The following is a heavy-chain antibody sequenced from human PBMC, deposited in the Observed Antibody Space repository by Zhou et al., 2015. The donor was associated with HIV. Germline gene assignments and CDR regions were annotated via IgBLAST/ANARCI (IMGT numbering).Heavy chain of an antibody. D-gene: IGHD6-6*01. CDR1: GGTFSNYA. V-gene: IGHV1-69*06. Sequence: QVQLVQSGTEVKKPGSSVKVSCEASGGTFSNYAVSWVRQAPGQGLEWMGAIIPIFGTVKYAQKFQGRVTLTADRSTNTAYMEMRSLKSEDTAVYYCARDRGAARPDWRYFDLWGRGTLVTVSS. CDR3: ARDRGAARPDWRYFDL. CDR2: IIPIFGTV. J-gene: IGHJ2*01.